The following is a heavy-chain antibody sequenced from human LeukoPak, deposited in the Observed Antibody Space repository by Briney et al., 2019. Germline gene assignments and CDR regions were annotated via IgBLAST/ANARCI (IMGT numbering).Heavy chain of an antibody. CDR3: ASSKPGYSSGLVGY. J-gene: IGHJ4*02. V-gene: IGHV4-59*01. D-gene: IGHD6-19*01. Sequence: SETLSLTCTVSGDSISNYYWSWIRQPPGKGLEWLGHISYIGSTNYNPSLNSRVTISVDTSKNQFSLRLSSVTAADTAVYFCASSKPGYSSGLVGYWGQGTLVTVS. CDR2: ISYIGST. CDR1: GDSISNYY.